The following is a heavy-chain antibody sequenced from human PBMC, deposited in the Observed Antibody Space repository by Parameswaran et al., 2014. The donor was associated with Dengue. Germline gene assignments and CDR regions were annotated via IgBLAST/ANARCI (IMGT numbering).Heavy chain of an antibody. J-gene: IGHJ4*02. CDR2: ISSSSSYT. V-gene: IGHV3-11*06. Sequence: RWIRQPPGKGLEWASYISSSSSYTNYADSVKGRFTISRDNAKNSLYLQMNSLRAEDTAVYYCASVTSYYYDSSGPFDYWGQGTPVTVSS. D-gene: IGHD3-22*01. CDR3: ASVTSYYYDSSGPFDY.